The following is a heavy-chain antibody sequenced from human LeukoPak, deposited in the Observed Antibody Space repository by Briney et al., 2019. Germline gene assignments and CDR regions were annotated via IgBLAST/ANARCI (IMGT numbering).Heavy chain of an antibody. V-gene: IGHV3-21*01. Sequence: GGPLRLFCAASGFTFSSYSMNWVRQAPGKGLEWVSSISSSSSYIDYADSVKGRFTISRDNAKNSLYLQMNSLRAEDTAVYYCASLKDYYDSSGSDYWGQGTLVTVSS. CDR2: ISSSSSYI. CDR1: GFTFSSYS. D-gene: IGHD3-22*01. CDR3: ASLKDYYDSSGSDY. J-gene: IGHJ4*02.